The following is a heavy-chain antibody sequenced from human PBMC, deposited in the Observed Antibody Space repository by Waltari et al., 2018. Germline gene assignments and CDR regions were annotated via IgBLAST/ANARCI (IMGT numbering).Heavy chain of an antibody. D-gene: IGHD6-13*01. CDR3: AKESRQLGYFDY. CDR1: GYSISSGYY. V-gene: IGHV3-23*01. CDR2: ITNSGGST. J-gene: IGHJ4*02. Sequence: VQLQESGPGLVKPSETLSLTCAVSGYSISSGYYWGWVRQPPGKGLEWVSAITNSGGSTYYADSVKGRFTIFRDNSKNALYMQMNSLRAEDTAVYYCAKESRQLGYFDYWGQGALVTVSS.